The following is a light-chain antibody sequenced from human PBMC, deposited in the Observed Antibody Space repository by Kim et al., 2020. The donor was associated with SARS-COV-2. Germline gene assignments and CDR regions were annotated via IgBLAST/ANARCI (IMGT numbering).Light chain of an antibody. CDR3: NSRDSSGNHLEV. Sequence: LGQTVRITCQGYSLRSYYASWYQQKPGQAPVLVIYGKNNRPSGIPDRFSGSSSGNTASLTITGAQAEDEADYYCNSRDSSGNHLEVFGGGTQLTVL. CDR1: SLRSYY. J-gene: IGLJ3*02. CDR2: GKN. V-gene: IGLV3-19*01.